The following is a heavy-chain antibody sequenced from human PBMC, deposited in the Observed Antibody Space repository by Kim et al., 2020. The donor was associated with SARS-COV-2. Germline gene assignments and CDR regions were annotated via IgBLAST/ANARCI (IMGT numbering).Heavy chain of an antibody. CDR1: GDTFASYG. J-gene: IGHJ4*02. V-gene: IGHV1-18*01. Sequence: ASVKVSCKASGDTFASYGFTWVRQAPGQGLEWMGWISAYNGNTNYAQKFQGRVTMTTDTSTSTAYMELRSLRSDDSAVYYCARDENQLPHLWGQGTLVTVSS. CDR2: ISAYNGNT. D-gene: IGHD2-2*01. CDR3: ARDENQLPHL.